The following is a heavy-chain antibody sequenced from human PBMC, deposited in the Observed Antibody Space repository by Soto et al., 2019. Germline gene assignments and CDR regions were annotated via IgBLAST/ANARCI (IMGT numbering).Heavy chain of an antibody. D-gene: IGHD6-13*01. J-gene: IGHJ4*02. CDR3: ARAIAAPFDY. CDR1: GGSFSGYY. V-gene: IGHV4-34*01. Sequence: WETLSLTCAVYGGSFSGYYWSWIRQPPGKGLEWIGEINHSGSTNYNPSLKSRVTISVDTSKNQFSLKLSSLTAADTAVYYCARAIAAPFDYWGQGTLVTVSS. CDR2: INHSGST.